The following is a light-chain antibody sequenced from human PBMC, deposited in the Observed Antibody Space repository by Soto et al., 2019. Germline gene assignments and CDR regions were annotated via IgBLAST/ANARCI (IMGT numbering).Light chain of an antibody. V-gene: IGKV3-15*01. CDR1: QSVSSN. J-gene: IGKJ1*01. Sequence: EIVMTQSPATLSVSPGERATLSCRASQSVSSNLAWYQQKPGQAPRLLMYGISTRATGIPARFSGGGSGTEFTLTISSLQSEDFAVYYCQQYNDRPPWTFGQGTKVETK. CDR2: GIS. CDR3: QQYNDRPPWT.